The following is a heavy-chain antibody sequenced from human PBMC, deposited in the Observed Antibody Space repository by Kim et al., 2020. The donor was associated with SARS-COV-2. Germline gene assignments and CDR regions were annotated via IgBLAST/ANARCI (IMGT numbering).Heavy chain of an antibody. V-gene: IGHV4-34*01. J-gene: IGHJ3*02. Sequence: SETLSLTCAVYGGSFSGYYWSWIRQPPGKGLEWIGEINHSGSTNYNPSLKSRVTISVDTSKNQFSLKLSSVTAADTAVYYCARAPVFTVRGVIKAFDIWG. CDR3: ARAPVFTVRGVIKAFDI. D-gene: IGHD3-10*01. CDR2: INHSGST. CDR1: GGSFSGYY.